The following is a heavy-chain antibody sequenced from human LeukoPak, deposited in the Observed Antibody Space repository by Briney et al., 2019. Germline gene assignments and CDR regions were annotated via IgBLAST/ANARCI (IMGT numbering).Heavy chain of an antibody. CDR1: GFTFSDYD. Sequence: GGSLRLSCAASGFTFSDYDMHWVRHPPGKGLEWVAAIGTAGDTYYTGSVKGRFTISRENAKNSLYLQMNSLRAGDTAVYYCARVAKERVGGVYYFDYWGQGTLVTVSS. J-gene: IGHJ4*02. CDR3: ARVAKERVGGVYYFDY. V-gene: IGHV3-13*01. CDR2: IGTAGDT. D-gene: IGHD1-1*01.